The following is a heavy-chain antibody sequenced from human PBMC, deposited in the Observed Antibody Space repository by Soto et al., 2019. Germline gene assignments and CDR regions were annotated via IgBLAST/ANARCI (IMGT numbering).Heavy chain of an antibody. Sequence: GSLRLSCAASGFTFSSYAMSWVRQAPGKGLEWVSAISGSGGSTYYADSVKGRFTISRDNSKNTLYLQMNSLRAEDTAVYYCANCHCSIVVCYPLYYYYYYLDVWGKGTTVTVSS. CDR2: ISGSGGST. CDR3: ANCHCSIVVCYPLYYYYYYLDV. J-gene: IGHJ6*03. V-gene: IGHV3-23*01. D-gene: IGHD2-8*01. CDR1: GFTFSSYA.